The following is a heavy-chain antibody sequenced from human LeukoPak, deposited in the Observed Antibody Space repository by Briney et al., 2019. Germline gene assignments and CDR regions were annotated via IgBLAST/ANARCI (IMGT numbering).Heavy chain of an antibody. D-gene: IGHD6-13*01. J-gene: IGHJ3*02. CDR3: ARENSSSWAADAFDI. CDR2: IYSGGST. V-gene: IGHV3-53*01. CDR1: GFTVRSNY. Sequence: GGSLRLSCAASGFTVRSNYMSWVRQAPGKGLEWVSVIYSGGSTYYADSVKGRFTISRDNSRNTLYLQMNSLRAEDTAVYYCARENSSSWAADAFDIWGQGTMVTVSS.